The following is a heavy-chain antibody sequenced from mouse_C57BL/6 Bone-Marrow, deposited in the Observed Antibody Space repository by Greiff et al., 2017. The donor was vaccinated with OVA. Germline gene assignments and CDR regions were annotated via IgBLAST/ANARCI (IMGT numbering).Heavy chain of an antibody. J-gene: IGHJ3*01. CDR3: ARPEGFAY. V-gene: IGHV5-9*01. Sequence: EVKVEESGGGLVKPGGSLKLSCAASGFTFSSYTMSWVRQTPEKRLEWVATISGGGGNTYYPDSVKGRFTISRDNAKNTLYLQMSSLRSEDTALYYCARPEGFAYWGQGTLVTVSA. CDR1: GFTFSSYT. CDR2: ISGGGGNT.